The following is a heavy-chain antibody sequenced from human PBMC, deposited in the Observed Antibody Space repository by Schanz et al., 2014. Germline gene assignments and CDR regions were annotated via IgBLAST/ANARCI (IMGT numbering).Heavy chain of an antibody. CDR3: ARETTINTEGAFDV. V-gene: IGHV1-18*01. CDR1: GYSFTTYG. Sequence: QGQLVQSGAEVKKPGASVKVSCKASGYSFTTYGLNWVRQAPGQGPEWMGWISAFDDKTDYAQNFQGRLIMTTDTSTTTVYMELRGLRSDDAAVDYCARETTINTEGAFDVWGQGTMVTVSS. D-gene: IGHD3-9*01. CDR2: ISAFDDKT. J-gene: IGHJ3*01.